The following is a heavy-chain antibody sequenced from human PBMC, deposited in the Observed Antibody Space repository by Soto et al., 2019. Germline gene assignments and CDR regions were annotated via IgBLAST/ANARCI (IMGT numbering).Heavy chain of an antibody. J-gene: IGHJ4*02. CDR3: AKARGSITPAPGSY. CDR2: ISGSGGGT. D-gene: IGHD2-15*01. V-gene: IGHV3-23*01. Sequence: EVQLLDSGGGLVQPGGSLRLSCAASGFTFSNYDMSWVRQAPGKGLEWVSTISGSGGGTYYADSVKGRFTISRDNSKNTLYLQMNSLRAEDTAVYYCAKARGSITPAPGSYWGQGTLVTVSS. CDR1: GFTFSNYD.